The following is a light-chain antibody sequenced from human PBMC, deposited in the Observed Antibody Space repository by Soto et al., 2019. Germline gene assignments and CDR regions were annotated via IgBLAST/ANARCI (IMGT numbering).Light chain of an antibody. J-gene: IGKJ5*01. CDR1: QSLLSRADNNNY. V-gene: IGKV4-1*01. Sequence: DIVMTQSPDSLAVSLGERATINCKSSQSLLSRADNNNYLAWFQKKPGQPPKLLIYWASTRESGVPDRFSGSGSGIDFTLTISSLQAEDVAVYYCQQYYSSPITFGQGTRLEIK. CDR3: QQYYSSPIT. CDR2: WAS.